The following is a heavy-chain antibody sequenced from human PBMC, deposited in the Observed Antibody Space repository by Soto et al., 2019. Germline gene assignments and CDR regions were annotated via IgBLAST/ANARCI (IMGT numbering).Heavy chain of an antibody. J-gene: IGHJ4*02. D-gene: IGHD2-21*02. CDR1: GFTFSDYY. CDR2: ISSSGSTI. Sequence: GGFLRLSCAASGFTFSDYYMSWIRQAPGKGLEWVSYISSSGSTIYYADSVKGRFTISRDNAKNSLYLQMNSLRAEDTAVYYCARDISATAIFDYWSQGTLVTVSS. V-gene: IGHV3-11*01. CDR3: ARDISATAIFDY.